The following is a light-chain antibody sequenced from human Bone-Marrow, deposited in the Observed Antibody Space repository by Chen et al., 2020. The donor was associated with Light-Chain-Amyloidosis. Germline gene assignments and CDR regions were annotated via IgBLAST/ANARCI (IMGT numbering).Light chain of an antibody. V-gene: IGLV2-14*01. J-gene: IGLJ1*01. CDR1: SSDVGVDNH. CDR2: EVT. Sequence: QSALTQPASVSGSPGQSITISCTGTSSDVGVDNHVSWYQQHPDKAPKLMIYEVTNRPSWVPDRCSGSQTDNTASLTISGLQTEDEADYFCSSYTITNTLVFGSGTRVTVL. CDR3: SSYTITNTLV.